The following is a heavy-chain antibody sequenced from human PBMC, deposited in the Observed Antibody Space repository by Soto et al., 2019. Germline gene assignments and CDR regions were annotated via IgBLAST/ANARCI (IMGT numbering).Heavy chain of an antibody. J-gene: IGHJ4*02. CDR1: GGSISSGGYY. CDR3: ARDRRYDSSGYDY. CDR2: IYYSGST. V-gene: IGHV4-31*03. Sequence: QVQLQESGPGLVKPSQTLSLTCTVSGGSISSGGYYWSWIRQHPGKGLEWIGYIYYSGSTYYNPSRKSRITISVDTSKNPFSLKLSSVTAADTAVYYCARDRRYDSSGYDYWGQGTLVTVSS. D-gene: IGHD3-22*01.